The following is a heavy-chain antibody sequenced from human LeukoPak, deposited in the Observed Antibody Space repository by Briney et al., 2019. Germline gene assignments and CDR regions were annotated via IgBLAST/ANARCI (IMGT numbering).Heavy chain of an antibody. CDR3: ARSTYDSSGFALFDY. CDR1: GFSLSTSGVG. V-gene: IGHV2-5*02. J-gene: IGHJ4*02. D-gene: IGHD3-22*01. Sequence: SGPTQVKPTQTLTLTCTFSGFSLSTSGVGVGWIRQPPGKALEWLALIYWDDDKRYSPSLKSRLTITKDTSKNQVVLTMTNMDPVDTATYYCARSTYDSSGFALFDYWGQGTLVTVSS. CDR2: IYWDDDK.